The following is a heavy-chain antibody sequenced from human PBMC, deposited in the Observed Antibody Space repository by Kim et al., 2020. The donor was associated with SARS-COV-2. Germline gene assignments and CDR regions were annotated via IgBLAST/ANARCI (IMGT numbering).Heavy chain of an antibody. J-gene: IGHJ3*02. Sequence: GITNYNPSLKSRVTISVDTSKNQFSLKLSSVTAADTAVYYCVTGRDAFDIWGQGTMVTVSS. CDR3: VTGRDAFDI. V-gene: IGHV4-4*09. CDR2: GIT.